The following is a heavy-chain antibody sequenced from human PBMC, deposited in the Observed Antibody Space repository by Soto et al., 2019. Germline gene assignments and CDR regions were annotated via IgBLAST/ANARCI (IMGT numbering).Heavy chain of an antibody. V-gene: IGHV1-46*01. Sequence: QVQLVQSGAEVKKPGASVKVACKTSGFTLTKYNMHWVRQAPGQGLDWVGVINPSGGTTSYAQKFLGRVPMTRDATTATVSMELNSLRSEDPAVYYCARDLDVTTLTTSFDSWGQGTLVTVSS. CDR1: GFTLTKYN. D-gene: IGHD4-17*01. CDR2: INPSGGTT. J-gene: IGHJ5*01. CDR3: ARDLDVTTLTTSFDS.